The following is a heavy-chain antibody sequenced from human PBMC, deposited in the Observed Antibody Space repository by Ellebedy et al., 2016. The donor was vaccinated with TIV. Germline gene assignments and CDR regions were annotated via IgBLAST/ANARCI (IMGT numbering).Heavy chain of an antibody. V-gene: IGHV3-7*03. Sequence: GESLKISCAASGFAFSTYWMAWVRQAPGKGLELVANIKKDGSERNYVDSVKGRFTISRDNAKNSLYLQMNSLRAEDTAVYYCAALDYGMGVWGQGTTVTVSS. CDR3: AALDYGMGV. J-gene: IGHJ6*02. CDR1: GFAFSTYW. CDR2: IKKDGSER.